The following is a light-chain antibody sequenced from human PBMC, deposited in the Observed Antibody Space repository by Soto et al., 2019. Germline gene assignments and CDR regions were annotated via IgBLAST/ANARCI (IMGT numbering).Light chain of an antibody. CDR3: GAWDDSLSAV. Sequence: QSALAQRPSGSAAPGQKVTISCSRSNSNIGNNYVSWYQQLPGTAPKLLIYDNNKRPSGIPDRFSGSKSGTSATLGITGLQTGDEADYYCGAWDDSLSAVFGGGTKVTVL. J-gene: IGLJ2*01. V-gene: IGLV1-51*01. CDR2: DNN. CDR1: NSNIGNNY.